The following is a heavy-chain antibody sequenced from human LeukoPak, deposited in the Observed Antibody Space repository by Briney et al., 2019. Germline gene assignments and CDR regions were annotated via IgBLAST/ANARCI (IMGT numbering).Heavy chain of an antibody. V-gene: IGHV3-53*01. D-gene: IGHD7-27*01. CDR1: GFTPSRNY. CDR2: IYSGGST. CDR3: ARDLPRGNWEY. J-gene: IGHJ4*02. Sequence: PGGSLRLSCAASGFTPSRNYMSWVPPAPGKGVERVSVIYSGGSTYCAASLKGPFIISRDNSKSTVYLQMNSLRAEDTAVYYCARDLPRGNWEYWGQGTLVSVSS.